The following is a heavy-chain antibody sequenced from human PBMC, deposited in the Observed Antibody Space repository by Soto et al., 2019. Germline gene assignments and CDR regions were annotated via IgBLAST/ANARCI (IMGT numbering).Heavy chain of an antibody. CDR2: ISKSDYT. D-gene: IGHD2-2*01. V-gene: IGHV3-21*01. CDR3: AGEDSIIIPAVSDF. Sequence: GGSLRLSCTVSGFAFNNYGINWDRQAPGKGLEWVWSISKSDYTYYSDPVKGRFAISIDNARSSVSLHMNTLRLEDTAVYYCAGEDSIIIPAVSDFWGQGTLVTVSS. CDR1: GFAFNNYG. J-gene: IGHJ4*02.